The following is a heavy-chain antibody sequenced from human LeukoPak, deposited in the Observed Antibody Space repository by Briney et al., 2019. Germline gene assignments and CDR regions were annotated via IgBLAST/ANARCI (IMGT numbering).Heavy chain of an antibody. CDR1: GYRFTSYW. Sequence: PGESLKISCQGSGYRFTSYWIGWLRQLPGKGLKWMGIIYPVDSDTRYTPSLQGQVTISADKSISTAYLQWSSLKASDTAMYFCASQNSGSFDYWGQGTLVTVSS. CDR3: ASQNSGSFDY. D-gene: IGHD1-26*01. CDR2: IYPVDSDT. J-gene: IGHJ4*02. V-gene: IGHV5-51*01.